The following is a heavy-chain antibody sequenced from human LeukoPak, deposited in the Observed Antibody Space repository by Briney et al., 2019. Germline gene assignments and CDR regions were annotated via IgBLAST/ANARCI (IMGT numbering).Heavy chain of an antibody. Sequence: SETLSLTCTVSGGSMSSYYWSWIRQPPGKGLEWIGYIYYSGSTNYNPSLKSRATISVDTSKNQFSLKLSSVTAADTAVYHCARAGYSSSWYWFDPWGQGTLVTVSS. J-gene: IGHJ5*02. CDR2: IYYSGST. CDR3: ARAGYSSSWYWFDP. CDR1: GGSMSSYY. V-gene: IGHV4-59*01. D-gene: IGHD6-13*01.